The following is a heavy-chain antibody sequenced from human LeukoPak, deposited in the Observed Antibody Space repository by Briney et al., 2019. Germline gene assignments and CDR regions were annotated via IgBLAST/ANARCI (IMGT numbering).Heavy chain of an antibody. D-gene: IGHD5-18*01. CDR3: ARGRGYSYGRYYYYYYMDV. Sequence: PSETLSLTCTVSGGSISSGSYYWSWIRQPAGKGLEWIGRIYTSGSTNYNPSLKSRVTISVDTSKNQFSLKLSSVTAADTAVYYCARGRGYSYGRYYYYYYMDVWGKGTTVTVSS. V-gene: IGHV4-61*02. J-gene: IGHJ6*03. CDR2: IYTSGST. CDR1: GGSISSGSYY.